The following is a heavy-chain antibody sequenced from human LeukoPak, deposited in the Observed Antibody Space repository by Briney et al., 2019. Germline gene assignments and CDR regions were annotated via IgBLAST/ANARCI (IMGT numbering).Heavy chain of an antibody. V-gene: IGHV3-30*18. J-gene: IGHJ4*02. D-gene: IGHD2-15*01. CDR2: ISYDGSNK. CDR1: GFTFSSYG. CDR3: AKVPCSGGSCYLDY. Sequence: GGSLRLSCAASGFTFSSYGMHWVRQAPGKGLEWVAVISYDGSNKYYADSVKGRFTISRDNSKNTLYLQMNSLRAEDTAVYYCAKVPCSGGSCYLDYWAREPRSPSPQ.